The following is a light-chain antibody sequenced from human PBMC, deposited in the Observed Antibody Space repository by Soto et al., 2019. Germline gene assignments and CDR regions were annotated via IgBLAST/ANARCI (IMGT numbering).Light chain of an antibody. V-gene: IGKV3-15*01. CDR2: DAS. CDR3: QQYNNWPPIT. J-gene: IGKJ5*01. CDR1: QSVSSN. Sequence: ERALTQPPVTLSVSPGERVTLSCRVSQSVSSNLAWYQQKPGQAPRLLIYDASSRATGVPARFSGSGSGTEFTLTISSLQSEDFAVYYCQQYNNWPPITFGQGTRLEIK.